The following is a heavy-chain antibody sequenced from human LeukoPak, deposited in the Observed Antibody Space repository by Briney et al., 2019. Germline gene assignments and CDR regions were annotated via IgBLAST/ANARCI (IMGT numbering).Heavy chain of an antibody. J-gene: IGHJ4*02. V-gene: IGHV1-46*01. Sequence: ASVKVSCKASGYTFTSYYMHWVRQAPGQGLEWMGIINPSGGSTSYAQKFQGRVTMTRDTSTSTVYMELSSLRSEDTAMYYCARSGAWIQLWIYFDYWGQGTLVTVSS. CDR2: INPSGGST. CDR3: ARSGAWIQLWIYFDY. CDR1: GYTFTSYY. D-gene: IGHD5-18*01.